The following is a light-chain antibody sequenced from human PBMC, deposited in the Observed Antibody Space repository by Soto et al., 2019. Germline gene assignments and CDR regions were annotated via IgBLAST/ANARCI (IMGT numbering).Light chain of an antibody. V-gene: IGKV1-5*01. J-gene: IGKJ1*01. CDR2: DAS. CDR3: QQYNSYPWT. Sequence: DIQMTQSPSTLSASVGDRVTITCRASQSISSWLAWYQQKPGKAPKLLIYDASSLESGVPSRFSGSGSGTVFTLTISSLQPDDFATYDCQQYNSYPWTFGQGTKVEIK. CDR1: QSISSW.